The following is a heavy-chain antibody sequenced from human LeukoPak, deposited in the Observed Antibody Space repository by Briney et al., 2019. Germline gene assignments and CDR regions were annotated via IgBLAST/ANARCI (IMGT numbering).Heavy chain of an antibody. Sequence: GASVKVSCKASGYTFTSYDINWVRQATGQGLEWMGWMNPNSGNTAYAQKFQGRVTMTRNTSISTAYMELSSLRSEDTAVYYCARAPITMVRGVIRAYYMDVWGKGTTVTISS. CDR3: ARAPITMVRGVIRAYYMDV. CDR2: MNPNSGNT. CDR1: GYTFTSYD. V-gene: IGHV1-8*01. J-gene: IGHJ6*03. D-gene: IGHD3-10*01.